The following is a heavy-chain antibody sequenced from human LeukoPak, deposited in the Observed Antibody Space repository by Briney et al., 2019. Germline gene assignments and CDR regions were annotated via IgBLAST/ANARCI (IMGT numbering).Heavy chain of an antibody. D-gene: IGHD4-17*01. J-gene: IGHJ4*02. CDR3: ARGGEYGAYYYDY. V-gene: IGHV4-59*01. CDR2: IFYSGST. CDR1: GGSISIYY. Sequence: SETLSLTCTVSGGSISIYYWSWIRQPPGKGLEGIGYIFYSGSTNYNPSPKSRVTISVDTSKNQFSLKLRSVTAADTAVYYCARGGEYGAYYYDYWGQGNLVTVSS.